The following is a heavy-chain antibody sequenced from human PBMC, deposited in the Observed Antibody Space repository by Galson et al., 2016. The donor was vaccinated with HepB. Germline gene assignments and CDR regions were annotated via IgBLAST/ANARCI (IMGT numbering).Heavy chain of an antibody. Sequence: SLRLSCAVSGFTFSSYAMAWVRQAPGMGLEWVSAISGSGAFTYYADSVKGRFTISRDNAKNSLSLQMNSLRDEDTAVYYCARDVFEENYNLDCWGQGALVTVSS. D-gene: IGHD1-1*01. CDR1: GFTFSSYA. J-gene: IGHJ4*02. V-gene: IGHV3-23*01. CDR3: ARDVFEENYNLDC. CDR2: ISGSGAFT.